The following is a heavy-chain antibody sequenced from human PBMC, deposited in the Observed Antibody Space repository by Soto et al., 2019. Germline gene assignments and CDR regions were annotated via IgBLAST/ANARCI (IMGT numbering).Heavy chain of an antibody. Sequence: QVRLVQSGAEVKKPGSSVKVSCKASGGTFRSYAISWVRQSPGQGLEWMGGIIPIFGTANYAEKFQGRVTISADETTSTAYMELSSLRSEDTAVYYCAGDRDNWNDRDYYYYGMDVWGQGTTVTVSS. CDR1: GGTFRSYA. CDR3: AGDRDNWNDRDYYYYGMDV. D-gene: IGHD1-20*01. CDR2: IIPIFGTA. J-gene: IGHJ6*02. V-gene: IGHV1-69*12.